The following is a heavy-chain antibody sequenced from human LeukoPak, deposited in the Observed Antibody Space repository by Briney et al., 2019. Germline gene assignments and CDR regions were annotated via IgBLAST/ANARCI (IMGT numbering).Heavy chain of an antibody. J-gene: IGHJ4*01. CDR3: IREVQVRASASLGL. V-gene: IGHV3-74*01. CDR2: MNSAGTTI. Sequence: GGSLRLSCAASGFTISGFWMHWVRQVPGEGLVWVARMNSAGTTINYADSVKGRFTISRDNVRNTLHLQMNNLSLEYTAVYFCIREVQVRASASLGLWGRGTLVTVS. CDR1: GFTISGFW. D-gene: IGHD1-1*01.